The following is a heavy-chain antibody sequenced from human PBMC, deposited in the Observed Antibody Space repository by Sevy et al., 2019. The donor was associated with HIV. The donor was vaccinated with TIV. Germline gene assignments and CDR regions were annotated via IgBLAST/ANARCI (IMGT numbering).Heavy chain of an antibody. CDR2: ISGSDDAI. D-gene: IGHD4-17*01. Sequence: GGSLRLSCAASGFTFSDYYMSWIRQAPGKGLEWISYISGSDDAIYYADSVMGRFSISRDNAKNSLYLQRTSLRPEDTAVYYCARDHVKDGDLGDYYYFAMDVWGQGTTVTVSS. CDR1: GFTFSDYY. CDR3: ARDHVKDGDLGDYYYFAMDV. J-gene: IGHJ6*02. V-gene: IGHV3-11*01.